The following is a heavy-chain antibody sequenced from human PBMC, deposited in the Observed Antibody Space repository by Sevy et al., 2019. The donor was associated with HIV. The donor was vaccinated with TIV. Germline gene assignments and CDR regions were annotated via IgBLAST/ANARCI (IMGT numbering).Heavy chain of an antibody. Sequence: ASVKVSCKTSGGIFDTYSISWLRQAPGQGLEWMGGITPFFRTTNYAQRFQGRVTMTADESTGTAYVGLRSLRSEDSAVYYCARDRDITFGGGDAFDIWGQGTMVTVSS. D-gene: IGHD3-16*01. J-gene: IGHJ3*02. CDR2: ITPFFRTT. V-gene: IGHV1-69*13. CDR1: GGIFDTYS. CDR3: ARDRDITFGGGDAFDI.